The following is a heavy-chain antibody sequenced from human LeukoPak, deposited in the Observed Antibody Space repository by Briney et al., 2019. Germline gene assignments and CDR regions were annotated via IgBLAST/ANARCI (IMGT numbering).Heavy chain of an antibody. D-gene: IGHD3-9*01. CDR1: GFTFSSYG. J-gene: IGHJ4*02. CDR2: IWYDGSNK. Sequence: GGSLRLSCAASGFTFSSYGMHWVRQAPGKGLEWVAVIWYDGSNKYYADSVKGRFTISRDNSKNTLYLQMNSLRAEDTAVYYCASGLRYFDWENWGQGTLVTVSS. CDR3: ASGLRYFDWEN. V-gene: IGHV3-33*01.